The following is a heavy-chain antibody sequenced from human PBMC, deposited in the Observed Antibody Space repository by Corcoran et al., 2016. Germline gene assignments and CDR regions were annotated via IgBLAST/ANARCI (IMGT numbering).Heavy chain of an antibody. CDR3: AKGPPRSRANWFDP. J-gene: IGHJ5*02. D-gene: IGHD6-6*01. Sequence: EVQLLESGGGLVQPGGSLRLSCAASGFPFSSYAMSWVRQAPGKGREWVSVISGVGGSTYYADSVKGRFTISRDNSKNTLYLQMNSLRAEDTAVYYCAKGPPRSRANWFDPWGQGTLVTVSS. CDR1: GFPFSSYA. V-gene: IGHV3-23*01. CDR2: ISGVGGST.